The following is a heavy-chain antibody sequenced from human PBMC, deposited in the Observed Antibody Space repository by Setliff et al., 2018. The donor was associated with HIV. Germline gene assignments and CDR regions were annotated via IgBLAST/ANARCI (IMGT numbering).Heavy chain of an antibody. CDR1: GLTFNRYW. Sequence: GGSLRLSCVTSGLTFNRYWMSWVRQAPGKGLEWVSVISGSGGSTFYADSVKGRFTISRDNSKNTLYLLMNGLRVEDTAVYYCAKDGISGGAYPPYYFDYWGHGTLVTVSS. CDR3: AKDGISGGAYPPYYFDY. J-gene: IGHJ4*01. D-gene: IGHD2-15*01. CDR2: ISGSGGST. V-gene: IGHV3-23*01.